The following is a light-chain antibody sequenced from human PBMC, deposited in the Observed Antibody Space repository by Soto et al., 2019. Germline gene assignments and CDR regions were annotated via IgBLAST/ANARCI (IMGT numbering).Light chain of an antibody. Sequence: QSALTQPASVSGSPGQSITISCTGTSSDIGAYNYVSWYQQYPGKAPKLMIYGVTNRPSGVSNRFSGSKTGNTASLTISGLQAEDAADYYCFSHRSGDSHVFGNGTKVTV. V-gene: IGLV2-14*01. CDR3: FSHRSGDSHV. CDR1: SSDIGAYNY. CDR2: GVT. J-gene: IGLJ1*01.